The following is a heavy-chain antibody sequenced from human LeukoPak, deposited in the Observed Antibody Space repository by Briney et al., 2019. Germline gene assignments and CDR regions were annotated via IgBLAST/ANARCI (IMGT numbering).Heavy chain of an antibody. CDR3: ARDLEDCSGGSCYSWFDP. V-gene: IGHV3-30-3*01. D-gene: IGHD2-15*01. CDR1: GFTFDDYA. J-gene: IGHJ5*02. CDR2: ISYDGSNK. Sequence: GGSLRLSCAASGFTFDDYAMHWVRQAPGKGLEWVAVISYDGSNKYYADSVKGRFTISRDNSKNTLYLQMNSLRAEDTAVYYCARDLEDCSGGSCYSWFDPWGQGTLVTVSS.